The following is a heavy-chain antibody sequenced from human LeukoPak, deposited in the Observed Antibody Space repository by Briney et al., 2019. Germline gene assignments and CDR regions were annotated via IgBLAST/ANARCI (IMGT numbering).Heavy chain of an antibody. CDR3: ARDGDDYGDYAYFDY. V-gene: IGHV4-59*01. Sequence: PSETLTLTCTVSGGSISYYYWNWMRQPPGKGLEWSGYIYYSGSTRYNPSLKSRVTISVDTSKNQFSLKLSSVTAADTAVYYCARDGDDYGDYAYFDYWGQGTLVTVSS. CDR1: GGSISYYY. CDR2: IYYSGST. D-gene: IGHD4-17*01. J-gene: IGHJ4*02.